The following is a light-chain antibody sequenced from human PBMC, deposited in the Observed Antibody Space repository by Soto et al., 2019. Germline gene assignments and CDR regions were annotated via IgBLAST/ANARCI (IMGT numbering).Light chain of an antibody. CDR3: SSPTSISTLYV. CDR1: SSDVGSYDY. CDR2: NVN. V-gene: IGLV2-14*01. J-gene: IGLJ1*01. Sequence: QSALIQPPSVSGSPGQSVTISCTGTSSDVGSYDYVSWYQQHPGTVPKPMIYNVNTQPSGVSNRFSGSKSGHKASLTISGLQAEDEADYYCSSPTSISTLYVFGTGTKVTVL.